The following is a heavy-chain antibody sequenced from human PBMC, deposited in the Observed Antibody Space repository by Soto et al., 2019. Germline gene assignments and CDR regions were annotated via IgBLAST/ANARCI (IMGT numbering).Heavy chain of an antibody. CDR1: SGSISSSNHF. Sequence: PSETLSLTCTVSSGSISSSNHFWAWIRRPPGKGLEWIGSIYYSGSTYYNPSLKSRVTISVDTSKNQFSLKLSSVTAADTAVYYCARRLWFGESYYFDYWGQGTLVTVSS. CDR3: ARRLWFGESYYFDY. V-gene: IGHV4-39*01. D-gene: IGHD3-10*01. CDR2: IYYSGST. J-gene: IGHJ4*02.